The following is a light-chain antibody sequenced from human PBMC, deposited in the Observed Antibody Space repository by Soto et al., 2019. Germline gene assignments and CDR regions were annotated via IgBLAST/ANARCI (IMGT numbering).Light chain of an antibody. CDR3: HKRQSWPRK. V-gene: IGKV3-11*01. CDR2: QTS. CDR1: QYINTR. J-gene: IGKJ1*01. Sequence: EIVLTHSPATLSSFPCYIVTLSCSASQYINTRLAWYQHRPGQAPRLLIYQTSIRAAGIPARFSASGTGTDFTLTISDVQPEDFAVYYCHKRQSWPRKFGPGTKVDIK.